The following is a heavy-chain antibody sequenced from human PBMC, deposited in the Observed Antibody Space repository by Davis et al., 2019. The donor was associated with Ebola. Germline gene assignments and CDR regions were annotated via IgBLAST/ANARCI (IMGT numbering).Heavy chain of an antibody. V-gene: IGHV3-7*01. CDR1: GFTFNTYW. CDR3: ARDNEWELVRIYYFDY. J-gene: IGHJ4*02. D-gene: IGHD1-26*01. CDR2: INDAGTEK. Sequence: PGGSLRLSCAASGFTFNTYWMTWVRQAPGKGLEWVANINDAGTEKHYVDSVKGRFTISRDNAKNSLYLQMNSLRGEDTAVYYCARDNEWELVRIYYFDYWGQGTLVTVSS.